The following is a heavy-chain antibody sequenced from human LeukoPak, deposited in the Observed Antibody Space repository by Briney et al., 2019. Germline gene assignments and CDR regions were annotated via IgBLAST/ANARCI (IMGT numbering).Heavy chain of an antibody. J-gene: IGHJ5*02. CDR3: ARDRYYGSGSYYNYPPNWFDP. V-gene: IGHV4-31*03. Sequence: SQTLSLTCTVSGGSISSGGYYWSRIRQHPGKGLEWIGYIYYSGSTYYNPSLKSRVTISVDTSKNQCSLKLSSVTAADTAVYYCARDRYYGSGSYYNYPPNWFDPWGQGTLVTVSS. CDR2: IYYSGST. D-gene: IGHD3-10*01. CDR1: GGSISSGGYY.